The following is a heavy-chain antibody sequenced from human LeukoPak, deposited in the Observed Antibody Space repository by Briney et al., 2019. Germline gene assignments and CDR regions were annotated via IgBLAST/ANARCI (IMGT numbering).Heavy chain of an antibody. J-gene: IGHJ4*02. CDR3: ARGGRYAYFLDY. D-gene: IGHD3-16*01. Sequence: PGGSLRLSCAASGFLFANHWMSWVRQAPGKGLEWVADIKQGGSEKLYVDSVKGRFTIFRDDAKNSLSLQMDSLRPEDTAVYYCARGGRYAYFLDYWGQGTLVTVSS. V-gene: IGHV3-7*01. CDR2: IKQGGSEK. CDR1: GFLFANHW.